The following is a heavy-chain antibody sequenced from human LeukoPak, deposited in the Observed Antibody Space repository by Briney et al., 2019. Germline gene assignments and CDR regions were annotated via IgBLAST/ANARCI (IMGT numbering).Heavy chain of an antibody. CDR1: GFPVSSNY. CDR3: AREVIAAAGTGWFDP. CDR2: IYSGGST. V-gene: IGHV3-66*01. J-gene: IGHJ5*02. Sequence: PGGSLRLSCAASGFPVSSNYMSWVRQAPGKGLEWVSVIYSGGSTYYADSVKGRFTISRDNSKNTLYLQMNSLRAEDTAVYYCAREVIAAAGTGWFDPWGQGTLVTVSS. D-gene: IGHD6-13*01.